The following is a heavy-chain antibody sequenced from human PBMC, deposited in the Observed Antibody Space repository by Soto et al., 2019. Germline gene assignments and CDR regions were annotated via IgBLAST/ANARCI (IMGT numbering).Heavy chain of an antibody. CDR2: ISWDGGST. Sequence: GGSLRLSCAASGFTFDDYTMHWVRQAPGKGLEWVSLISWDGGSTYYADSVKGRFTISRDNSKNSLYLQMNSLRTEDTALYYCAKDQPSSVKVTIFGVVTAIGDYYYYYMDVWGKGTTVTVSS. V-gene: IGHV3-43*01. D-gene: IGHD3-3*01. CDR1: GFTFDDYT. J-gene: IGHJ6*03. CDR3: AKDQPSSVKVTIFGVVTAIGDYYYYYMDV.